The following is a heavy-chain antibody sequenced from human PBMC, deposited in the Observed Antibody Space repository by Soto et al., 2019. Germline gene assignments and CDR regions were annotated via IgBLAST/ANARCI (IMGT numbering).Heavy chain of an antibody. CDR3: AIDGHPGVGDSGGFLDY. D-gene: IGHD3-22*01. CDR2: ISYDGSNK. J-gene: IGHJ4*02. CDR1: GFTFSSYG. V-gene: IGHV3-30*03. Sequence: PGGSLRLSCAASGFTFSSYGMHWVRQAPGKGLEWVAVISYDGSNKYYADSVKGRFTISRDNSKNTLYLQMNSLRAEDTAVYYCAIDGHPGVGDSGGFLDYWRQGTLVTVSS.